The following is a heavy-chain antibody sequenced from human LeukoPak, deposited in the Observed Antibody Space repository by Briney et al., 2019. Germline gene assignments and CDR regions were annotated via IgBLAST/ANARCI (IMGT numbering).Heavy chain of an antibody. V-gene: IGHV4-4*02. Sequence: SGTLSLTCGVSGGSISSGVWWSWVRQPPGKGLEWIGEIYHGGGSNYNVSLRSRVTISVDKSKNQFSLQLNSVTAADTAVYYCAREYRDGGFYYGYYFDYWGPGILVTVSS. D-gene: IGHD3-22*01. CDR1: GGSISSGVW. CDR2: IYHGGGS. CDR3: AREYRDGGFYYGYYFDY. J-gene: IGHJ4*01.